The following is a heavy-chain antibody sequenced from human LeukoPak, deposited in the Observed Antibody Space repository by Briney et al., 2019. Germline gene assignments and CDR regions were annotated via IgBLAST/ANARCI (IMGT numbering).Heavy chain of an antibody. J-gene: IGHJ4*02. CDR2: ISSSGSTI. CDR3: ARGRPLYGADSSGYDYNAY. Sequence: PGGSLRLSCAASGFTFSDYYMSWIRQAPGKGLEWVSYISSSGSTIYYADSVKGRFTISRDNAKNSLYLQMNSLRAEDTAVYYCARGRPLYGADSSGYDYNAYWGQGTLVTVSS. V-gene: IGHV3-11*01. D-gene: IGHD3-22*01. CDR1: GFTFSDYY.